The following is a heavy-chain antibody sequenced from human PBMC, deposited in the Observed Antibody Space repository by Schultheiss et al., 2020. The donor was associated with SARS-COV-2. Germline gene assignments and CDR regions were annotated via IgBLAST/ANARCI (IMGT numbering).Heavy chain of an antibody. J-gene: IGHJ4*02. CDR3: AKDLAVAGNSVFDY. CDR1: GFTFDDYA. CDR2: ISGSGGST. D-gene: IGHD6-19*01. Sequence: GGSLRLSCSASGFTFDDYAMHWVRQAPGKGLEWVSGISGSGGSTYYADSVKGRFTISRDNSKNTLYLQMNSLRAEDTAVYYCAKDLAVAGNSVFDYWGQGTLVTVSS. V-gene: IGHV3-23*01.